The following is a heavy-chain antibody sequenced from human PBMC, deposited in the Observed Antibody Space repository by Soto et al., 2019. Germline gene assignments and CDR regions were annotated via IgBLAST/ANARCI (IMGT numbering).Heavy chain of an antibody. D-gene: IGHD1-26*01. V-gene: IGHV3-30*18. J-gene: IGHJ4*02. CDR3: AKEFDAYSGSYYGAYYFDY. Sequence: QVQLVESGGGVVQPGRSLRLSCAASGFTFSSYGMHWVRQAPGKGLEWVAVISYDGSNKYYADSVKGRFTISRDNSKNSLYLQMNRLRGGDPAVYYWAKEFDAYSGSYYGAYYFDYWGQGTLVTVSS. CDR2: ISYDGSNK. CDR1: GFTFSSYG.